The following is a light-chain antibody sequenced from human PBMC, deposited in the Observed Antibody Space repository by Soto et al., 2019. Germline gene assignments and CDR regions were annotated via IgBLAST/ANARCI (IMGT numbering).Light chain of an antibody. CDR2: DVN. V-gene: IGLV2-11*01. CDR3: CSYAGSYTLV. CDR1: SSDVGGYHY. J-gene: IGLJ2*01. Sequence: QSFLTQPRSVSGSPGQSVTLSCTGTSSDVGGYHYVSWYQHHPGKAPKIIIYDVNKRPSGVPDRFSGSKSGNTASLTISGLQTEDEADYYCCSYAGSYTLVFGGGTK.